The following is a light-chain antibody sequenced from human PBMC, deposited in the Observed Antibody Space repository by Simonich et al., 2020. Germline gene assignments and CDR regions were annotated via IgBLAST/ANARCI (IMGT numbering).Light chain of an antibody. Sequence: EIVLTHSPATLSLSPGEKATLSCRASQRVSSSYLAWYQQKPGQAPRLLIYGASSRATGIPDRFSGSGSGTDFTLTISRLEPEDFAVYYCQQYGSSPFTFGPGTKVDIK. CDR2: GAS. J-gene: IGKJ3*01. V-gene: IGKV3-20*01. CDR1: QRVSSSY. CDR3: QQYGSSPFT.